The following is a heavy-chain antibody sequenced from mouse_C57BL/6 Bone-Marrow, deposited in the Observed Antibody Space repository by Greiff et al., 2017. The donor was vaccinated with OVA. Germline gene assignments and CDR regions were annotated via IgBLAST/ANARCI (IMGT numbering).Heavy chain of an antibody. V-gene: IGHV5-9*01. J-gene: IGHJ2*01. CDR1: GFTFSSYT. CDR3: ARRRITTVVENYFDY. D-gene: IGHD1-1*01. Sequence: EVKLEESGGGLVKPGGSLKLSCAASGFTFSSYTMSWVRQTPEKRLEWVATISGGGGNTYYPDSVKGRFTISRDNAKNTLYLQMSSLRSEDTALYYCARRRITTVVENYFDYWGQGTTLTVSS. CDR2: ISGGGGNT.